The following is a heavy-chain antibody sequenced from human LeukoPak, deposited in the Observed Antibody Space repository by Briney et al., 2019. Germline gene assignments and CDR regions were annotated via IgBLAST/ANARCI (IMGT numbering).Heavy chain of an antibody. D-gene: IGHD6-19*01. J-gene: IGHJ4*02. CDR2: IYSGGST. CDR1: GFTFSSNY. Sequence: PGGSLRLSCAASGFTFSSNYMSWVRQAPGKGLEWVSVIYSGGSTYYADSVKGRFTISRDNSKNTLYLQMNSLRAEDTAVYYCARGGLQWLAFDYWGQGTLVTVSS. CDR3: ARGGLQWLAFDY. V-gene: IGHV3-53*01.